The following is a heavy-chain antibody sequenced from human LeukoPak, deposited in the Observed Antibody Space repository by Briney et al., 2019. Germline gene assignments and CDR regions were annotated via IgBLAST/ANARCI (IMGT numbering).Heavy chain of an antibody. V-gene: IGHV3-9*03. CDR3: AKGAPALVSRYYFDY. J-gene: IGHJ4*02. CDR1: GFSFDDYA. CDR2: INWNSGNI. Sequence: PGGSLRLSCAASGFSFDDYAMHWVRQVPGKGLEWVSTINWNSGNIEYADSVKGRFTISRDNAKNSLYLQMNSLRPEDMALYYCAKGAPALVSRYYFDYWGQGTLVTVSS. D-gene: IGHD2-2*01.